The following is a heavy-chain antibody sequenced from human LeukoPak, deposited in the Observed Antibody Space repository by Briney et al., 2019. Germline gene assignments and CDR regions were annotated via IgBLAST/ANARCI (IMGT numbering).Heavy chain of an antibody. V-gene: IGHV4-30-4*01. CDR3: ARGTDVVPAAMVVDY. CDR2: IYYSGST. Sequence: SETLSLTCTVSGGSISSGDYYWSWIRQPPGKGLEWIGYIYYSGSTYYNPSLKSRVTISVDRSKNQFSLKLSSVTAADTAVYYCARGTDVVPAAMVVDYWGQGTLVTVSS. D-gene: IGHD2-2*01. CDR1: GGSISSGDYY. J-gene: IGHJ4*02.